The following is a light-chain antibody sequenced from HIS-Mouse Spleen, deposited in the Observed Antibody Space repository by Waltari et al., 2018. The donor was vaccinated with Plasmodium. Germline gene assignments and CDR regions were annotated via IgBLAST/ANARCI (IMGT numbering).Light chain of an antibody. Sequence: DIQMTQAPSTLSASVGERVTITCRASQSISSRLAWYPQKPGKAPKLLIDKASSLESGVPSRFIGSGSGTEFTLTISSLQPDDFATYYCQQYNSYSWTFCQGTKVEIK. CDR2: KAS. CDR1: QSISSR. J-gene: IGKJ1*01. CDR3: QQYNSYSWT. V-gene: IGKV1-5*03.